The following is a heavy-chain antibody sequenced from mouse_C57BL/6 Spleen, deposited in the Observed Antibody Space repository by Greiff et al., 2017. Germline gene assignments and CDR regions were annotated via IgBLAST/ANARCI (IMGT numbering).Heavy chain of an antibody. Sequence: EVQVVESGGDLVKPGGSLKLSCAASGFTFSSYGMSWVRQTPDKRLEWVATISSGGSYTYYPDSVKGRFTISRDNAKNTLYLQMSSLKSEDTAMYYCARPPYDGCLWYFDVWGTGTTVTVSS. CDR3: ARPPYDGCLWYFDV. J-gene: IGHJ1*03. V-gene: IGHV5-6*01. D-gene: IGHD2-3*01. CDR2: ISSGGSYT. CDR1: GFTFSSYG.